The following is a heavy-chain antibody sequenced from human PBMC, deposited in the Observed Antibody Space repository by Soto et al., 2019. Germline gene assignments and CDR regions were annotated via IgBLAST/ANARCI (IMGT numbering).Heavy chain of an antibody. CDR3: ARLKRGYSYGSIIDF. Sequence: QVQLQESGPGLVRPLETLSLTCTVSGDFIRHYYWTWIRQSPGKGLEFLGYIFYTGKTTYNPSLKSRVAMSVDTSRNRFALKLRSVTAADTATYYCARLKRGYSYGSIIDFWGRGTLVTVSS. CDR2: IFYTGKT. D-gene: IGHD5-18*01. CDR1: GDFIRHYY. V-gene: IGHV4-59*01. J-gene: IGHJ4*01.